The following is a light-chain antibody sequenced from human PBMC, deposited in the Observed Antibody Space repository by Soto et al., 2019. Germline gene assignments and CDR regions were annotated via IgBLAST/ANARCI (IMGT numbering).Light chain of an antibody. V-gene: IGKV1-5*03. CDR3: QQYNSFSQVT. CDR2: KAS. J-gene: IGKJ1*01. CDR1: QSIDTW. Sequence: DIQMTQSPSTLSASVRDRVTITCRASQSIDTWLAWYQQKPGTAPKLLIYKASSLERGVPSRFGGSGSGTEFTLTISSLQPDDFATYYCQQYNSFSQVTFGQGTKVEIK.